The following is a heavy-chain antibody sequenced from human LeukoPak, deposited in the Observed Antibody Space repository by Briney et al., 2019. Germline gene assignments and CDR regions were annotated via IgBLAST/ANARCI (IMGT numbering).Heavy chain of an antibody. CDR2: INPNSGGT. CDR1: GYTFTGYY. V-gene: IGHV1-2*02. J-gene: IGHJ5*02. CDR3: ARVSPNWNDPSSWFDP. D-gene: IGHD1-1*01. Sequence: ASVKVSCKASGYTFTGYYMHWVRQAPGQGLEWMGWINPNSGGTNYAQKFQGRVTMTRDTSISTAYMELSRLRSDDTAVYYCARVSPNWNDPSSWFDPWGQGTLVTVSS.